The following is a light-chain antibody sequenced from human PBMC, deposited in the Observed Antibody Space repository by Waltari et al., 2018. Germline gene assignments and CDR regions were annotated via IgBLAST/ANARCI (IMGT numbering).Light chain of an antibody. CDR2: DKN. Sequence: SSELTQDPAVSVAMGQPVRNTCQGDRLRSYYARRYQQRPGTAPILVIYDKNNRPSGVPDRFSGSSSHNTGSLTITGAQAEDEASYYCHSRDASGVAGSFGGGTKLTVL. CDR1: RLRSYY. V-gene: IGLV3-19*01. CDR3: HSRDASGVAGS. J-gene: IGLJ2*01.